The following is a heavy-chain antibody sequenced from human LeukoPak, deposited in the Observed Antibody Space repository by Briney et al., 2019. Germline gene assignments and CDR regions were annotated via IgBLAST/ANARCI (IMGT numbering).Heavy chain of an antibody. V-gene: IGHV4-39*01. CDR1: GGSIISSSYY. Sequence: SETLSLTCTVSGGSIISSSYYWGWIRQPPGKGLEWIGSIYYSGSIYYNPSLKSRVTISVDTSKNQFSLKLSSVTAADTAVYYCARHLARGYNYGYDYWGQGTLVTVSS. J-gene: IGHJ4*02. D-gene: IGHD5-18*01. CDR3: ARHLARGYNYGYDY. CDR2: IYYSGSI.